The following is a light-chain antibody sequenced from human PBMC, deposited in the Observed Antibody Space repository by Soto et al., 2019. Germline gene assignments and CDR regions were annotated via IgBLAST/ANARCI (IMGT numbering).Light chain of an antibody. CDR3: SSHAGINNVV. CDR1: SSDVGGYNY. J-gene: IGLJ3*02. V-gene: IGLV2-8*01. CDR2: EVT. Sequence: QSALTQPPSASGSPGQSVAISCTGTSSDVGGYNYVSWYQQHSGKAPKLMIYEVTKRPSGVPDRFSGSKSGNTASLTVSGLQAEDEADYYCSSHAGINNVVFGGGTSSPS.